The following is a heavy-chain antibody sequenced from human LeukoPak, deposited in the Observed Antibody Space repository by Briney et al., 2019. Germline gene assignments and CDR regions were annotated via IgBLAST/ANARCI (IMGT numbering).Heavy chain of an antibody. V-gene: IGHV4-59*01. CDR1: GGSISSYY. CDR2: IYYSGST. J-gene: IGHJ5*02. D-gene: IGHD3-22*01. Sequence: PSETLSLTCTVSGGSISSYYWSWIRQPPGKGLEWIGYIYYSGSTNYNPSLKSRVTISVDTSKNQFSLKLSSVTAADTAVYHCARSLGYYDSSGYKLHWFDPWGQGTLVTVSS. CDR3: ARSLGYYDSSGYKLHWFDP.